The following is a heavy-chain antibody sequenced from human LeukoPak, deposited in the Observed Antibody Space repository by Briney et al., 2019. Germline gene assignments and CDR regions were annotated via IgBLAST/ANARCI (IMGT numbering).Heavy chain of an antibody. CDR1: GFTFSSYW. D-gene: IGHD3-9*01. V-gene: IGHV3-7*01. CDR3: AREFRDILTGLYGMDV. Sequence: GGSLRLSCAASGFTFSSYWMSWVRQAPGKGLEWVANIKQDGSEKYYVDSVKGRFTISRDNAKNSLYLQMNSLRAEDTAVYYCAREFRDILTGLYGMDVWGQGTTVTVSS. CDR2: IKQDGSEK. J-gene: IGHJ6*02.